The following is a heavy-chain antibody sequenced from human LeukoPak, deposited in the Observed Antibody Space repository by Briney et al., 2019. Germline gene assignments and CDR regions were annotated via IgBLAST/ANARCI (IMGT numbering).Heavy chain of an antibody. CDR2: INPNSGGT. V-gene: IGHV1-2*02. D-gene: IGHD2-8*01. CDR1: GGTFSSYA. CDR3: ARDHEWGLDY. Sequence: ASVKVSCKASGGTFSSYAISWVRQAPGQGLEWMGWINPNSGGTNSAQKFQGRVTMTRDTSISTAYMELSSLTSDDTAVYYCARDHEWGLDYWGQGTLVTVSS. J-gene: IGHJ4*02.